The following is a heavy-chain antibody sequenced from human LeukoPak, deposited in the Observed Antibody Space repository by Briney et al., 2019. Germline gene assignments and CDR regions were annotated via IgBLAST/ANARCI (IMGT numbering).Heavy chain of an antibody. Sequence: PSETLSLTCTVSGGSISSYYWSWIRQPPGKGLEWIGYIYYSGSTNYNPSLKSRVTISVDTSKNQFSLKLSSVTAADTAVYYCARDQTVGYYYYMDVWGKGTTVTVSS. CDR1: GGSISSYY. CDR2: IYYSGST. CDR3: ARDQTVGYYYYMDV. J-gene: IGHJ6*03. D-gene: IGHD3-3*01. V-gene: IGHV4-59*01.